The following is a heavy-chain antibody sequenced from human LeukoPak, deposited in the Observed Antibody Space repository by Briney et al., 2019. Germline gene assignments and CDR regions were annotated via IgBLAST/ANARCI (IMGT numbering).Heavy chain of an antibody. Sequence: GASVKVSCKASGYTFTSYGISWVRQAPGQGLEWMGWINPNSGGTNYAQKFQGRVTMTRDTSISTAYMELSRLRSDDTAVYYCARANNRRTYYMDVWGKGTTVTVSS. CDR3: ARANNRRTYYMDV. CDR2: INPNSGGT. D-gene: IGHD2/OR15-2a*01. V-gene: IGHV1-2*02. J-gene: IGHJ6*03. CDR1: GYTFTSYG.